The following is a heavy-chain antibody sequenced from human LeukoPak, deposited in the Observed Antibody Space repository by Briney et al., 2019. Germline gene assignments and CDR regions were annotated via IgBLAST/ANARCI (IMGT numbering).Heavy chain of an antibody. D-gene: IGHD3-16*01. CDR3: ARVCGSEGSGWFDP. V-gene: IGHV4-39*07. CDR1: GGSISSSSYY. Sequence: PSETLSLTCTVSGGSISSSSYYWGWIRQPPGKGLEWIGSIYYSGSTYYNPSLKSRVTISVDTSKNQFSLKLTSVTAADTAVYYCARVCGSEGSGWFDPWGQGTLVTVSS. J-gene: IGHJ5*02. CDR2: IYYSGST.